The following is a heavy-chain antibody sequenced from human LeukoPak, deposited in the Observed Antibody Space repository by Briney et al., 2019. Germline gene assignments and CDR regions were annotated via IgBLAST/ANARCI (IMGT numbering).Heavy chain of an antibody. Sequence: SGTLSLTCAVSGGSISSSNWWSWVRQPPGKGLEWIGEIYHSGSTNYSPSLKSRVTISVDKSKNQFSLKLSSVTAADTAVYYCARSPHYGDYVRDAFDIWGQGTMVTVSS. V-gene: IGHV4-4*02. CDR1: GGSISSSNW. D-gene: IGHD4-17*01. CDR2: IYHSGST. J-gene: IGHJ3*02. CDR3: ARSPHYGDYVRDAFDI.